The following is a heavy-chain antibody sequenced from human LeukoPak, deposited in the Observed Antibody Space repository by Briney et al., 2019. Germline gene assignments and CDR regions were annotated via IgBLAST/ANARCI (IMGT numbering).Heavy chain of an antibody. CDR1: GFTFSSYE. V-gene: IGHV3-48*03. Sequence: GGSLRLSCAASGFTFSSYEMNWVRQAPGKGLEWVSYISSSGSTIYYADSVKGRFTISRDNAKNSLFLQMNSLRAEDTAVYYCARTQPTHDRKGQIFDYWGQGTLVTVSS. CDR2: ISSSGSTI. J-gene: IGHJ4*02. CDR3: ARTQPTHDRKGQIFDY. D-gene: IGHD3-22*01.